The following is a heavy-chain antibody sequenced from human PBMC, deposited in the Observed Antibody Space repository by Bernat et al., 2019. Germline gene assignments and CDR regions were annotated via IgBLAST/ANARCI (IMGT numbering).Heavy chain of an antibody. CDR3: ARTRATDFGMDV. V-gene: IGHV3-11*01. J-gene: IGHJ6*02. CDR1: GFTFTDYY. D-gene: IGHD2-21*02. Sequence: QVLLVDSGGDLVKPGGSLRLSCAASGFTFTDYYMTWIRQAPGKGLEWVSYISSSSTIIYYADYVKGGFTSSRDNAKNALYLQMNSLRAEDSALYYCARTRATDFGMDVWGQGTTVTVSS. CDR2: ISSSSTII.